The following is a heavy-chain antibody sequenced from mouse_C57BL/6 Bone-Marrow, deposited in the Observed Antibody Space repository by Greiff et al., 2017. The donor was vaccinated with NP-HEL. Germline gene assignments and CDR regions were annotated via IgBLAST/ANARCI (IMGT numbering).Heavy chain of an antibody. V-gene: IGHV1-26*01. CDR3: ARATYYDYDGAMDY. J-gene: IGHJ4*01. Sequence: VQLQQSGPELVKPGASVKISCKASGYTFTDYDVNWVKQSPGKSLEWVGDINPNSGGTSYNQKFKGKATLTVDKSSSTAYMELRSLTSEDSTVYYCARATYYDYDGAMDYWGQGTSVTVSS. D-gene: IGHD2-4*01. CDR1: GYTFTDYD. CDR2: INPNSGGT.